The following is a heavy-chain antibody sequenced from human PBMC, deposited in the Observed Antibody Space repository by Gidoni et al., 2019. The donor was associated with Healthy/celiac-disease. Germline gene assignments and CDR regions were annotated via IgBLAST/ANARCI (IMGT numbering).Heavy chain of an antibody. Sequence: QVQLVQSGAEVKKPGASVKVSCKASGYTFTSYAMHWVRQAPGQRLEWMGWINAGNGNTKYSQKFQGRVTITRDTSASTAYMELSSLRSEDTAVYYCARSQMYYYGMDVWGQGTTVTVSS. CDR2: INAGNGNT. CDR3: ARSQMYYYGMDV. J-gene: IGHJ6*02. V-gene: IGHV1-3*01. CDR1: GYTFTSYA.